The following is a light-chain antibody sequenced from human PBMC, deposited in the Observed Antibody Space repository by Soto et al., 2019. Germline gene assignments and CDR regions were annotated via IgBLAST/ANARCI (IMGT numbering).Light chain of an antibody. J-gene: IGLJ1*01. CDR2: EVS. Sequence: QSVLTQPASVSGSPGQSITISCTGTSSDIGAYNYVSWYQQHPGKAPKLMICEVSNQPSGVSNRFSGSKSGNSASLTIFGLQAEDEADYYCSSYTISETLGLYVFGTGTKVTVL. V-gene: IGLV2-14*01. CDR3: SSYTISETLGLYV. CDR1: SSDIGAYNY.